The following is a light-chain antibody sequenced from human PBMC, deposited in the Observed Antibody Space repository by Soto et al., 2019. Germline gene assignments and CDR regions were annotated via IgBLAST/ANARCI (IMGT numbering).Light chain of an antibody. CDR3: QQYNSYLLT. J-gene: IGKJ2*01. V-gene: IGKV1-5*01. CDR1: QSISSW. CDR2: DAS. Sequence: DIQMTQSPSTLSASVGDRVTITCRASQSISSWLAWYQQKPGKAPKLLIYDASSLESGVPSRFSGSGSGTEVTLTISSLQPDDFATYYCQQYNSYLLTFGQGTKLEIK.